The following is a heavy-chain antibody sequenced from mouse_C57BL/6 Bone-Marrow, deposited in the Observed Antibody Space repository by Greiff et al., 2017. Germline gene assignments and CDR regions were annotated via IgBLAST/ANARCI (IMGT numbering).Heavy chain of an antibody. V-gene: IGHV5-16*01. Sequence: EVQGVESEGGLVQPGSSMKLSCTASGFTFSDYYMAWVRQGPEKGLEWVANINYDGSSTCYLDSLKRRFIISRDNAKNILYLHMSSLKSEDTATYFCASAPFYFCISSLYLYFHVWVSATPFTVSA. D-gene: IGHD1-1*01. CDR1: GFTFSDYY. CDR2: INYDGSST. CDR3: ASAPFYFCISSLYLYFHV. J-gene: IGHJ1*01.